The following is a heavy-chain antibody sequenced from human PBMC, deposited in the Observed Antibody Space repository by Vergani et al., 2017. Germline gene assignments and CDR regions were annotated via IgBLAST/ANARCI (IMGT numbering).Heavy chain of an antibody. D-gene: IGHD6-19*01. CDR3: AKGLEGCRAKGASSGWYEMEYWYFDR. J-gene: IGHJ2*01. CDR1: GFTFDDYA. V-gene: IGHV3-9*01. CDR2: ISWNSGSI. Sequence: EVQLVESGGGLVQPGRSLRLSCAASGFTFDDYAMHWVRQAPGKGLEWVSGISWNSGSIGYADSVKGRFTISRDNAKNSLYLQMNSLRAEDTALYYCAKGLEGCRAKGASSGWYEMEYWYFDRWGRGTLVTVSS.